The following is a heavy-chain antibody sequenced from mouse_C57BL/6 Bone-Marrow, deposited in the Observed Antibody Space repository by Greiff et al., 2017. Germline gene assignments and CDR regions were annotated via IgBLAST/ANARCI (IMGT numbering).Heavy chain of an antibody. CDR2: IDPSDSYT. D-gene: IGHD2-4*01. Sequence: VQLQQPGAELVMPGASVKLSCKASGYTFTSYWMHWVKQRPGQGLEWIGEIDPSDSYTNYNQKFKGKSTLTVDKSSSTAYMQLSSLTSEDSAVYYCARDYHYDYYFDAWRTGATVPFST. CDR1: GYTFTSYW. V-gene: IGHV1-69*01. J-gene: IGHJ1*03. CDR3: ARDYHYDYYFDA.